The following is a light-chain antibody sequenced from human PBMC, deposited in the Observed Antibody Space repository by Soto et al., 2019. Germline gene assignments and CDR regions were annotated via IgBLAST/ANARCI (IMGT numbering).Light chain of an antibody. J-gene: IGLJ3*02. CDR3: CSYAGSYTVWV. V-gene: IGLV2-11*01. CDR1: SSDVGGYNY. CDR2: DVS. Sequence: QSALTQPRSVSGSPGQSVTISCTGTSSDVGGYNYVSWYQQHPGKAPKLMIYDVSKRPSGVPDRFSGSKSGNTASLTISGLQAEDEADYYCCSYAGSYTVWVFGGGTKVIVL.